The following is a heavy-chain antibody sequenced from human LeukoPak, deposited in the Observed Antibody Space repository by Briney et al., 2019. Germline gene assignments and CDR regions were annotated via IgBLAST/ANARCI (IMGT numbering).Heavy chain of an antibody. D-gene: IGHD3-10*01. V-gene: IGHV4-39*07. J-gene: IGHJ5*02. CDR3: ARENMVRGVTISNWFDP. Sequence: PSETLSLTCTVSGGSISSSSYYWGWIRQPPGKGLEWIGSIYYSGSTYYNPSLKSRVTISVDTSKNQFSLKLSSVTAADTAVYYCARENMVRGVTISNWFDPWGQGTLVTVSS. CDR2: IYYSGST. CDR1: GGSISSSSYY.